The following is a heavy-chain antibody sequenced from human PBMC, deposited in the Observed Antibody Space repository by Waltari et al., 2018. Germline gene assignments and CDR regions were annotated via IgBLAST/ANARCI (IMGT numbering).Heavy chain of an antibody. CDR1: GYTFTGYY. CDR2: INPNRGGT. CDR3: ARTDYGDYVDFDY. V-gene: IGHV1-2*02. J-gene: IGHJ4*02. Sequence: QVQLVQSGAEVKKPGASVKVSCKASGYTFTGYYMHWVRQAPGQGLEWMGWINPNRGGTNYAQKFQGRVTMTRDTSISTAYMELSRLRSDDTAVYYCARTDYGDYVDFDYWGQGTLVTVSS. D-gene: IGHD4-17*01.